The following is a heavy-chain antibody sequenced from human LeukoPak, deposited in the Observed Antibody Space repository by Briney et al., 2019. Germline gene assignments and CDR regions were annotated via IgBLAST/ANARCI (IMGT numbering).Heavy chain of an antibody. D-gene: IGHD4/OR15-4a*01. Sequence: SEALSLTCTVSGGSISSYYWSWIRQPAGKGLEWIGRIYASGSINYNPSLKSRVSISLDTSKNQFSLKLTSVTAADTAVYYCAGRAIAVTMREYWGQGTLVTVSS. CDR2: IYASGSI. V-gene: IGHV4-4*07. CDR3: AGRAIAVTMREY. CDR1: GGSISSYY. J-gene: IGHJ4*02.